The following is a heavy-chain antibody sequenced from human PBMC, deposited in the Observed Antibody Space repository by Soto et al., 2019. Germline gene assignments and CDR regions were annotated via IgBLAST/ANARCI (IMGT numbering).Heavy chain of an antibody. V-gene: IGHV1-3*01. Sequence: QVQLVQSGAEVKKPGASVKVSCKASGYTFTSYAMHWVRQAPGQRLEWMGWINAGNGNTKYSQKFQGRVTITRDTSASTAYMALSSLRSEDTAVYYCARDQEYYGSGSYYGGMDVWGQGTTVTVSS. CDR2: INAGNGNT. CDR3: ARDQEYYGSGSYYGGMDV. J-gene: IGHJ6*02. CDR1: GYTFTSYA. D-gene: IGHD3-10*01.